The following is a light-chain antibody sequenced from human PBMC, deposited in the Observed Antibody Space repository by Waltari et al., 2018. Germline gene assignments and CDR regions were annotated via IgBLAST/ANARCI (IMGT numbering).Light chain of an antibody. CDR3: QQYGSSPWT. CDR2: GAS. Sequence: IVLTQSPGTLSLSPGERATLSGRASQSVSSSYLAWYRQKPGQAPRVLIHGASNRATGIPDRFSGSGSGTDFTLTIRRVEPEDFAVYYCQQYGSSPWTFGQGTKVEIK. V-gene: IGKV3-20*01. CDR1: QSVSSSY. J-gene: IGKJ1*01.